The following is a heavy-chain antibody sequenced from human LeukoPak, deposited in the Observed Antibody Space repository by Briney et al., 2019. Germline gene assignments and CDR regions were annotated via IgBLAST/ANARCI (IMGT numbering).Heavy chain of an antibody. J-gene: IGHJ3*02. CDR2: ISDDTTGT. V-gene: IGHV3-23*01. Sequence: SGGSLRLSCVASEFKFNDYAMSWVRQAPGKGLEWVSSISDDTTGTYYADSVKGRFTISRDNSKNTVHLQMNSLRAEDTAVYYCARNVGNGFDIRGQGTMVTVSS. D-gene: IGHD1-26*01. CDR3: ARNVGNGFDI. CDR1: EFKFNDYA.